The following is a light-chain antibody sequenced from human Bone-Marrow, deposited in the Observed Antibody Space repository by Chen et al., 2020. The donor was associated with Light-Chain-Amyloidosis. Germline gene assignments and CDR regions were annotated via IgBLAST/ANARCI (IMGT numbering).Light chain of an antibody. V-gene: IGLV2-14*01. CDR1: SSDVGGYNY. CDR3: SSYTSSSTDVV. Sequence: QSALTQPASVSGSPGQSIPIPCTGTSSDVGGYNYVSCYQQHPCKAPKLMIYDVSNRPSGVSNRFSGSKSGNTATLTISGLQAEDEADYYCSSYTSSSTDVVFGGGTKLTVL. CDR2: DVS. J-gene: IGLJ2*01.